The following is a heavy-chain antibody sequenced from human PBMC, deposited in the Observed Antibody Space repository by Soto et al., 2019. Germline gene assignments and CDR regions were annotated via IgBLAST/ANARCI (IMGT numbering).Heavy chain of an antibody. CDR1: GFTFSTYG. CDR2: ISASDTST. D-gene: IGHD6-6*01. J-gene: IGHJ4*02. Sequence: EVQLLESGGGLVQPGGSLRLSCAASGFTFSTYGMSWVRQAPGKGLEWVSGISASDTSTYYADSVKGRFTISRDNSKSTLYLQMNSLRADDTAVYFCAKVLGSRSSRQPFDYCGQGTLVTVSS. CDR3: AKVLGSRSSRQPFDY. V-gene: IGHV3-23*01.